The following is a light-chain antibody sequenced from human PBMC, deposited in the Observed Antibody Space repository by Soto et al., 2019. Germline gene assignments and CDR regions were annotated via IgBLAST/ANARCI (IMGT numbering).Light chain of an antibody. CDR3: QQYNNWPPRT. CDR2: GAS. V-gene: IGKV3-15*01. J-gene: IGKJ1*01. Sequence: ETVFTQSPPALSFSPGEKATLSCSASQSVSSNLAWYQQKPGQAPRLLIYGASTRAAGIPSRFSGSGSGTDFTLTISSLQSEDFAVYYCQQYNNWPPRTFGQGIKVDIK. CDR1: QSVSSN.